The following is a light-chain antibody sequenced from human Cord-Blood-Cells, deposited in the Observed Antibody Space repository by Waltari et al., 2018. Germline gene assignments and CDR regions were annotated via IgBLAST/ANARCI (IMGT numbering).Light chain of an antibody. CDR2: LNGDGSH. J-gene: IGLJ3*02. V-gene: IGLV4-69*01. CDR3: QTWGTGIHWV. CDR1: SGHSSYA. Sequence: QLVLTQSPSASASLGASVKPTCTPSSGHSSYAIARHQQQPEKGPRYLMKLNGDGSHTKADGLPDRFSGSSSGAERYLTISSLQSEDEADYYCQTWGTGIHWVFGGGTKLTVL.